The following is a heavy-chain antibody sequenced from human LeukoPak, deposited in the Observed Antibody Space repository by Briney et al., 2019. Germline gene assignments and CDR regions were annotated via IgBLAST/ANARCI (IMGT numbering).Heavy chain of an antibody. Sequence: PGGSLRLSCAASGFTFNTYTMNWVRQAPGKGLEWVSSISSGTSYIYYADSVKGRFTISRDNAKNSLYLQMNSLRAEDTAVYYCARDLGQYYDTSDNWFDPWGQGTLVTVSS. CDR1: GFTFNTYT. D-gene: IGHD3-22*01. CDR2: ISSGTSYI. V-gene: IGHV3-21*01. CDR3: ARDLGQYYDTSDNWFDP. J-gene: IGHJ5*02.